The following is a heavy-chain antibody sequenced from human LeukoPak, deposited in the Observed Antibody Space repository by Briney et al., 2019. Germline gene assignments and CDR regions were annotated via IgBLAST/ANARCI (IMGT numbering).Heavy chain of an antibody. Sequence: GGSLRLSCATSGFTFGHYWMSWVRQAPGKGLEWVSSISSSSSYIYYADSVKGRFTISRDNAKNSLYLQMNSLRAEDTAVYYCARDRDYGDYKTPGDFDYWGQGTLVTVSS. D-gene: IGHD4-17*01. CDR1: GFTFGHYW. V-gene: IGHV3-21*01. CDR3: ARDRDYGDYKTPGDFDY. CDR2: ISSSSSYI. J-gene: IGHJ4*02.